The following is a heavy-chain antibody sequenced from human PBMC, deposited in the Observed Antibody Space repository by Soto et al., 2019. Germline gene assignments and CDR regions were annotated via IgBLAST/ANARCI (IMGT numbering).Heavy chain of an antibody. Sequence: PGGSLRLSCAAFGFTFSSFVMHWVRQAPGKGLEWVAVIWYDGSNKYYADSVKGRFTISRDNSKNTLYLQMNSLRAEDTDVYYCYSGSRDAFDIWGQGTMVNVSS. D-gene: IGHD1-26*01. CDR1: GFTFSSFV. V-gene: IGHV3-33*08. CDR2: IWYDGSNK. CDR3: YSGSRDAFDI. J-gene: IGHJ3*02.